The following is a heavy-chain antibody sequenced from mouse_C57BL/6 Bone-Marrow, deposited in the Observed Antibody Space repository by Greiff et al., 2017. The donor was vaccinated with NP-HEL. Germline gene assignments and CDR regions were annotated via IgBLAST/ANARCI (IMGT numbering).Heavy chain of an antibody. Sequence: VQLQQSGPGLVAPSPSLSIPCTVSGFSLTSYAISWVRQPPGKGLEWLGVIWTGGGTNYNSALKSRLSIRKDNAKSQVFRKMNSLQTDDTARYDCARYGLGGAGFAYWGQGTLVTVSA. CDR1: GFSLTSYA. CDR3: ARYGLGGAGFAY. V-gene: IGHV2-9-1*01. CDR2: IWTGGGT. D-gene: IGHD3-1*01. J-gene: IGHJ3*01.